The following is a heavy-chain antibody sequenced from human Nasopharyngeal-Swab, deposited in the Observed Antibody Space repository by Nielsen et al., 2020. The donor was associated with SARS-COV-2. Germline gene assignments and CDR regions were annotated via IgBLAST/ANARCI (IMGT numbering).Heavy chain of an antibody. V-gene: IGHV4-59*01. Sequence: SEPLSLTCTASGGSISSYYWSWIRQPPGKGLEWIGYIYYSGSTNYNPSLKSRVTISVDTSKNQFSLKLSSVTAADTAVYYCARSVVVPAASGFDYWGQGTLVTVSS. J-gene: IGHJ4*02. CDR2: IYYSGST. CDR3: ARSVVVPAASGFDY. D-gene: IGHD2-2*01. CDR1: GGSISSYY.